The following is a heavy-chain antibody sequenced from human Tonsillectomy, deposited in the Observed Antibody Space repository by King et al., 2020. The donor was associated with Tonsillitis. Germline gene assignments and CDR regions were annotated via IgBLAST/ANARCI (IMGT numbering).Heavy chain of an antibody. CDR1: GGTFSGYA. CDR2: IIPIFVTA. Sequence: VQLVESGAEVKKPGSSVKVSCKASGGTFSGYAITWVRQAPGHGLEWMGGIIPIFVTANYAQKFQGRGTIIADESTSTAYMEMSSLRSEDTAVYYCARDLGYCSSSSCSISDYWGQGTLATVSS. CDR3: ARDLGYCSSSSCSISDY. D-gene: IGHD2-2*01. J-gene: IGHJ4*02. V-gene: IGHV1-69*01.